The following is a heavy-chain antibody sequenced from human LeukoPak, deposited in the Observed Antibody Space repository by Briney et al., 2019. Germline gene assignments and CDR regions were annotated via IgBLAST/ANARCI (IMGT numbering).Heavy chain of an antibody. CDR1: GFTFSSYS. CDR2: ISSSSSYI. J-gene: IGHJ3*02. CDR3: ASDSSGHNAFDI. Sequence: TGGSLGLSCAASGFTFSSYSMNWVRQAPGKGLEWVSSISSSSSYIYYADSVKGRFTISRDNAKNSLYLQMNSLRAEDTAVYYCASDSSGHNAFDIWGQGTMVTVSS. V-gene: IGHV3-21*01. D-gene: IGHD3-22*01.